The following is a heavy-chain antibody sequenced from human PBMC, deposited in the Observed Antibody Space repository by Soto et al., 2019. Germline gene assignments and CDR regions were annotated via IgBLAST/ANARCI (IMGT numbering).Heavy chain of an antibody. V-gene: IGHV4-30-2*01. CDR3: ARAVTIFGAYYFDY. D-gene: IGHD3-3*01. Sequence: PSETLSLTCAVSGGSISSGGYSWSWIRQPPGKGLEWIGYIYHSGSTYYNPSLKSRVTISVDRSKNQFSLKLSSVTAADTAVYYCARAVTIFGAYYFDYWGQGTRVTVYS. CDR2: IYHSGST. J-gene: IGHJ4*02. CDR1: GGSISSGGYS.